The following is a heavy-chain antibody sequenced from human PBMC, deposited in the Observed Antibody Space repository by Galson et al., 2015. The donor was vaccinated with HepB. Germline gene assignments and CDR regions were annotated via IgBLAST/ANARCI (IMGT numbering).Heavy chain of an antibody. CDR3: TRDHPQSDFWSGYRAAPMDV. CDR1: GFTFGDYA. CDR2: IRSKAYGGTT. D-gene: IGHD3-3*01. J-gene: IGHJ6*03. Sequence: SLRLSCAASGFTFGDYAMSWFRQAPGKGLEWVGFIRSKAYGGTTEYAASVKGRFTISRDDSKSIAYLQMNSLKTEDTAVYYCTRDHPQSDFWSGYRAAPMDVWGKGTTVTVSS. V-gene: IGHV3-49*03.